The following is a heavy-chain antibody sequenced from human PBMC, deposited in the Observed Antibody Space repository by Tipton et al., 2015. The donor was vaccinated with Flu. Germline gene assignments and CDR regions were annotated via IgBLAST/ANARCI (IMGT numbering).Heavy chain of an antibody. CDR1: GDSMRRDYF. V-gene: IGHV4-38-2*02. J-gene: IGHJ4*02. CDR3: ARLEGWYYGSGSYHYFDY. CDR2: IHYSGSP. D-gene: IGHD3-10*01. Sequence: TLSLTCTVSGDSMRRDYFWGWIRQVPGKGLEWIGNIHYSGSPHYNPSLKSRVTISVDTSKNQFSLRLNSVTAADTAVYYCARLEGWYYGSGSYHYFDYWGQGTLVTVSS.